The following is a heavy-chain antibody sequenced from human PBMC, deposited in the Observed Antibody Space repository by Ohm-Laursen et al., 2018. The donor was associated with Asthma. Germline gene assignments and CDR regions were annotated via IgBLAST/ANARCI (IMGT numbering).Heavy chain of an antibody. J-gene: IGHJ3*02. CDR1: GFTFSSYS. CDR3: ARVLAPADAFDI. Sequence: LSLTCAASGFTFSSYSMNWVRQAPGKGLEWVSYITSYSSTTYYADSVKGRFTISRDNAKNSLYLQMNSLRAQDTAVYYCARVLAPADAFDIWGQGTMVTVSS. CDR2: ITSYSSTT. V-gene: IGHV3-48*01.